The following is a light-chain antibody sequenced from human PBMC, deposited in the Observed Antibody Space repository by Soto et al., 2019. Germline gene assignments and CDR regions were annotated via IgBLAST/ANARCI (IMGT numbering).Light chain of an antibody. CDR2: LNSDGSH. V-gene: IGLV4-69*01. Sequence: QSVLTQSPSASASLGASVKLTCTLSSGHNNYAIAWHQQQPEKGPRYLMKLNSDGSHSKGDGIPDRFSGSSSGTERYLIISRLQSEDEADYYWQTWGTGIVVFGGGTKVTVL. J-gene: IGLJ2*01. CDR3: QTWGTGIVV. CDR1: SGHNNYA.